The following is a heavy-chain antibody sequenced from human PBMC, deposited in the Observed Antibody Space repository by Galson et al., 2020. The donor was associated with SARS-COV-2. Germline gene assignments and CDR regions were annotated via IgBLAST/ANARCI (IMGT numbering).Heavy chain of an antibody. CDR1: GYTFTGYY. J-gene: IGHJ4*02. V-gene: IGHV1-2*02. CDR2: INPNSGGT. Sequence: GESLKISCKASGYTFTGYYMHWVRQAPGQGLEWMGWINPNSGGTNYAEKFQGRVTMTRDTSISTAYMELSRLRSDDTAVYYCARSSSGYYSNYYFDYWGQGTLVTVSS. CDR3: ARSSSGYYSNYYFDY. D-gene: IGHD3-22*01.